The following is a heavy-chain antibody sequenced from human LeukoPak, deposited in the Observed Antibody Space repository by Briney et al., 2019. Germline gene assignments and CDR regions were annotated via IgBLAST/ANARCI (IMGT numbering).Heavy chain of an antibody. Sequence: GGSLRLSCAASGFTFSSYSMNWVRQAPGKGLEWVSSISSSSSYIYYADLVKGRFTISRDNAKNSLYLQMNSLRAEDTAVYYCASISSGYYSVPFDYWGQGTLVTVSS. D-gene: IGHD3-22*01. V-gene: IGHV3-21*01. CDR3: ASISSGYYSVPFDY. J-gene: IGHJ4*02. CDR1: GFTFSSYS. CDR2: ISSSSSYI.